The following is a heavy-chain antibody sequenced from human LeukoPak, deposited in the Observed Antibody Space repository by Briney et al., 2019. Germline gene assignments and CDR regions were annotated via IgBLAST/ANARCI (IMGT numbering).Heavy chain of an antibody. CDR3: ARDRGGGYSYGYFYLFDY. V-gene: IGHV3-30-3*01. CDR2: ISYDGSNK. CDR1: GFTFSSYA. Sequence: GGSLRLSCAASGFTFSSYAMHWVRQAPGKGLEWVAVISYDGSNKYYADSVKGRFTISRDNSKNTLYLQMNSLRAEDTAVYYCARDRGGGYSYGYFYLFDYWGQGTLVTVSS. D-gene: IGHD5-18*01. J-gene: IGHJ4*02.